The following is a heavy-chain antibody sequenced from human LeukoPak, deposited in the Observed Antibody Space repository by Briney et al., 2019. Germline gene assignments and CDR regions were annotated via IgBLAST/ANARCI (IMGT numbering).Heavy chain of an antibody. CDR2: ISGRGGST. Sequence: GGSLRLSCTVSGFTFSSYAMNWVRQAPGKGLEWVSAISGRGGSTYYADSVKGRFTISRDNSRNTLYLQMNSLRAEDTAVYYCARDVHPWSSGYRDWGQGTLVTVSS. CDR1: GFTFSSYA. J-gene: IGHJ4*02. V-gene: IGHV3-23*01. D-gene: IGHD3-22*01. CDR3: ARDVHPWSSGYRD.